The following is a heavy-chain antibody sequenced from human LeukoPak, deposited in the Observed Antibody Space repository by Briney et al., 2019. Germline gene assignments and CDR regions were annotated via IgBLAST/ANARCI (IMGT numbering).Heavy chain of an antibody. D-gene: IGHD4-17*01. Sequence: GASVKVSCKASGYTFTGYYMHWVRQAPGQGLEWMGWINPNSGGTNYAQKFQGRVTMTRDTSISTAYMELSRLRSDDTAVYYCARERGRHDYGDYGSLDYWGQGTLVTVSS. CDR2: INPNSGGT. V-gene: IGHV1-2*02. CDR3: ARERGRHDYGDYGSLDY. CDR1: GYTFTGYY. J-gene: IGHJ4*02.